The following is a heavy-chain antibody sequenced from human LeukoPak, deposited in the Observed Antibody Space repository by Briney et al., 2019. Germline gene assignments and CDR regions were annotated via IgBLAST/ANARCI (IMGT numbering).Heavy chain of an antibody. D-gene: IGHD6-19*01. CDR1: GDSISYHNYY. V-gene: IGHV4-39*01. J-gene: IGHJ3*01. CDR3: ARLRAMAGHRGGFDF. CDR2: VYYTGNT. Sequence: SETLSLTCAVSGDSISYHNYYWDWIRQPPGKGLEWIGTVYYTGNTYYNPSLKRRVAISVDTSKNQFSLQLTSMTAADTAVYYCARLRAMAGHRGGFDFWGRGTMVTVSS.